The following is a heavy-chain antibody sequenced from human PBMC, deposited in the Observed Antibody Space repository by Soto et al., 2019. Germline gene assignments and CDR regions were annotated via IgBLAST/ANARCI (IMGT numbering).Heavy chain of an antibody. J-gene: IGHJ5*02. CDR1: GGSFSGYY. D-gene: IGHD6-19*01. Sequence: SETLSLTCAVYGGSFSGYYWSWIRQPPGKGLEWIGEINHSGSTNYNPSLKSRVTISVDTSKNQFSLKLSSVTAADTAVYYCARGRISSGWYVRASWFDPWGQGTLVTVSS. CDR3: ARGRISSGWYVRASWFDP. V-gene: IGHV4-34*01. CDR2: INHSGST.